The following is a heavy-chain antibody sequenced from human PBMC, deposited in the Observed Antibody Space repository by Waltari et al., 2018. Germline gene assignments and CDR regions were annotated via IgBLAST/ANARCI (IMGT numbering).Heavy chain of an antibody. J-gene: IGHJ4*02. V-gene: IGHV1-18*01. CDR1: GYTFTSYG. CDR2: GRAYNGNT. CDR3: ARDRSIEAGPIWGVDY. Sequence: QVQLVQSGAEVKKPGASVKVSCKASGYTFTSYGISWVRQAPGQGLEWMGWGRAYNGNTNDAQKLQGRGTMTTDTSTSTAYMELRSLRSDDTAVYYCARDRSIEAGPIWGVDYWGQGTLVTVSS. D-gene: IGHD3-10*01.